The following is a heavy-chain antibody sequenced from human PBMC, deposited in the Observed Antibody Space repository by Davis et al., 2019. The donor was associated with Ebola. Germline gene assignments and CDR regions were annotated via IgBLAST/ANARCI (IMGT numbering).Heavy chain of an antibody. Sequence: GGSLRLSCAASGFRFNTYGMTWVRQAPGKGLEWVSVISGRGTTIYYADSVKGRFTISRDNAKNSLYLQMNSLRAEDTAVYYCARDPHNRNYWDYWGQGTLVTVSS. D-gene: IGHD3-16*01. CDR2: ISGRGTTI. J-gene: IGHJ4*02. CDR3: ARDPHNRNYWDY. CDR1: GFRFNTYG. V-gene: IGHV3-48*04.